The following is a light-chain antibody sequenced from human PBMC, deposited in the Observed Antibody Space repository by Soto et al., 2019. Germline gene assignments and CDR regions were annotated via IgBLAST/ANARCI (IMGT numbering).Light chain of an antibody. CDR1: QDIKNY. CDR3: QQYDNLPLT. V-gene: IGKV1-33*01. J-gene: IGKJ4*01. Sequence: IQMTQSPSSLSASVGDRVTITCQASQDIKNYLNWYQQKSGKAPKLLIYDASDLETVVPSRFSGSGSGTDFTFTINSLQPEDIATYYCQQYDNLPLTFGGGTKVDI. CDR2: DAS.